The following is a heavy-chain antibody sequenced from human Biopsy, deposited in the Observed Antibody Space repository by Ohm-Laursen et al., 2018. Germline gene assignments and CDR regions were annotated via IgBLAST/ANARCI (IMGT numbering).Heavy chain of an antibody. Sequence: ASVKVSCKVSGYAVTEFSMHWVRQAPGKGLEWMGGFAPENGKTIYAQMFQGRVTITADTSTSTAYMEPSSLRSDDTAVYYCARGRRLPAAISSYYYAMDVWGQGTTVTVSS. D-gene: IGHD2-2*01. CDR2: FAPENGKT. CDR3: ARGRRLPAAISSYYYAMDV. CDR1: GYAVTEFS. J-gene: IGHJ6*02. V-gene: IGHV1-24*01.